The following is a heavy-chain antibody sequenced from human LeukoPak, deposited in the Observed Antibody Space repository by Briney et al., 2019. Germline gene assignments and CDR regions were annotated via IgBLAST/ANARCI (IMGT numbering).Heavy chain of an antibody. CDR3: ARDAHNGYEFHDWFDP. D-gene: IGHD5-12*01. CDR2: INPNSGGT. J-gene: IGHJ5*02. CDR1: GYTFTDYY. Sequence: GASVKVSCKASGYTFTDYYIHWVRQAPGQGLEWMGWINPNSGGTKYAQKFQGRVTMTTDTFISTAYMEMSRLTSDDTAVYYCARDAHNGYEFHDWFDPWGQGALVTVSS. V-gene: IGHV1-2*02.